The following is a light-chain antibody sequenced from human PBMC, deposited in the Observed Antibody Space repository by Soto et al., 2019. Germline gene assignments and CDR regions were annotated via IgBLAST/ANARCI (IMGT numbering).Light chain of an antibody. Sequence: DIQMTQSPSTLSASVGDTVTITCRASQSISSWLAWYQQKQGKAPKVLIYKASSLESGVPSRFSGSGSGTEFNLTISSLQPDDSATSYCQQYQSLWTCGQGTKVEIK. CDR3: QQYQSLWT. V-gene: IGKV1-5*03. CDR2: KAS. CDR1: QSISSW. J-gene: IGKJ1*01.